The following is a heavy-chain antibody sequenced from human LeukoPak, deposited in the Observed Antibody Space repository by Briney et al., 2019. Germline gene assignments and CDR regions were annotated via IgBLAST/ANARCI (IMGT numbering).Heavy chain of an antibody. CDR3: ARYPLLGYCSGGSCYGYYYYGMDV. Sequence: GSLRLSCAVSGSIFSSYAMSWVRQAPGKGLEWVSVISGSGGLTYYADSVKGRFTISRDNSKKTLYLQMNSLRAEDTAVYYCARYPLLGYCSGGSCYGYYYYGMDVWGQGTTVTVSS. D-gene: IGHD2-15*01. V-gene: IGHV3-23*01. CDR1: GSIFSSYA. J-gene: IGHJ6*02. CDR2: ISGSGGLT.